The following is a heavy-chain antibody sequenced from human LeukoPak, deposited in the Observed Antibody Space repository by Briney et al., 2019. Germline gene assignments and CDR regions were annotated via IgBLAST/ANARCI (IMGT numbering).Heavy chain of an antibody. V-gene: IGHV4-59*08. Sequence: SETLSLTCAVSGGSISSYYWSWIRQPPGKGLEWIGYIYYSGSTNYNPSLKSRVTISVDTSKNQFSLKLSSVTAADTAVYYCARTGGYSYGYFDYWGQGTLVTVSS. CDR1: GGSISSYY. J-gene: IGHJ4*02. CDR2: IYYSGST. D-gene: IGHD5-18*01. CDR3: ARTGGYSYGYFDY.